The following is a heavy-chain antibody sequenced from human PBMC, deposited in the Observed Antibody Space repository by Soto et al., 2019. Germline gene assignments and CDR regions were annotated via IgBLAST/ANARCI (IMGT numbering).Heavy chain of an antibody. CDR1: GFTFSSYA. J-gene: IGHJ4*02. D-gene: IGHD3-10*01. CDR2: ISGSGGST. CDR3: AKEITMVRGVPLRPSFDY. Sequence: GGSLRLSCAASGFTFSSYAMSWVRQAPGKGLEWVSAISGSGGSTYYADSVKGRFTISRDNSKNTLYLQMNSLRAEDTAVYYCAKEITMVRGVPLRPSFDYWGQGTLVTVSS. V-gene: IGHV3-23*01.